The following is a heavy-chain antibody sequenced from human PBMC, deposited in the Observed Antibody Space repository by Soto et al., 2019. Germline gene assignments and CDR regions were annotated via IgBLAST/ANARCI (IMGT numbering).Heavy chain of an antibody. CDR1: GGSISSGGYS. D-gene: IGHD3-9*01. CDR3: ARDYGDILTGYRGGMDV. CDR2: IYHSGST. V-gene: IGHV4-30-2*01. Sequence: PSETLSLTCAVSGGSISSGGYSWSWIRQPPGKGLEWIGYIYHSGSTYYNPSLKSRVTISVDRSKNQFSLKLSPVTAADTAVYYCARDYGDILTGYRGGMDVWGQGTTVTVSS. J-gene: IGHJ6*02.